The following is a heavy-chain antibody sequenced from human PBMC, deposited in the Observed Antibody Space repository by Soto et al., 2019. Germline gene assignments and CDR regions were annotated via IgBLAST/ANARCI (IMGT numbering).Heavy chain of an antibody. J-gene: IGHJ4*02. CDR1: GGSISSGGYY. V-gene: IGHV4-31*03. CDR2: IYYSGST. Sequence: PSETLSLTCTVSGGSISSGGYYWSWIRQHPGKGLEWIGYIYYSGSTYYNPSLKSRVTISVDTSKNQFSLKLSSVTAADTAVYYCARGKSPPSPYYFDYWGQGTLVTVSS. CDR3: ARGKSPPSPYYFDY.